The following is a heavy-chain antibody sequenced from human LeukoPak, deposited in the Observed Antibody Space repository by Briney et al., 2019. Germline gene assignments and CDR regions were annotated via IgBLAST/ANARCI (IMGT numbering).Heavy chain of an antibody. D-gene: IGHD4-11*01. CDR3: AKARTHEYSNYNY. J-gene: IGHJ4*02. V-gene: IGHV3-23*01. Sequence: GGSLRLSCAASGFTFSSYAMSWVRQAPGKGLEWVSVISGSGDNTYYADSVKGRFTISRDNSKNTLYLQMNSLRAEDTAVYYCAKARTHEYSNYNYWGQGTLVTVSS. CDR1: GFTFSSYA. CDR2: ISGSGDNT.